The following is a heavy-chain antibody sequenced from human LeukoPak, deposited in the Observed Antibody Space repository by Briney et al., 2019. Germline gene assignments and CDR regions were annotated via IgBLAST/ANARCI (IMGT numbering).Heavy chain of an antibody. CDR1: GYTFTGYY. V-gene: IGHV1-2*02. J-gene: IGHJ4*02. CDR3: ARVAGCYYSSGYVSDY. Sequence: GASVKVSCKASGYTFTGYYMHLVRQAPGQGLEWMGWINPNSGGTNYAQKFQGRVTMTRDTSISTAYMELSRLRSDDTAVYCGARVAGCYYSSGYVSDYWGQGTLVTVSS. D-gene: IGHD3-22*01. CDR2: INPNSGGT.